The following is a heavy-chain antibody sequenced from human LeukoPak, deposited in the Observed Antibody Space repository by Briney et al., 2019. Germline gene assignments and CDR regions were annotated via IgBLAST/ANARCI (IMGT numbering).Heavy chain of an antibody. CDR3: ATGTAVAVPFDY. CDR1: GFTVSSNY. D-gene: IGHD6-19*01. Sequence: GSLRLSCAASGFTVSSNYMSWVRQAPGKGLEWVSVICSGGSTYYADSVKGRFTISRDNSKNTLYLQMNSLRAEDTAVYYCATGTAVAVPFDYWGQGTLVTVSS. V-gene: IGHV3-53*01. CDR2: ICSGGST. J-gene: IGHJ4*02.